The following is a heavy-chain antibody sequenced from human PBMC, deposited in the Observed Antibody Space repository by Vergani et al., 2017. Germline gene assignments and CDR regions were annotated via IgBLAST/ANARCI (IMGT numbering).Heavy chain of an antibody. Sequence: QVQLQESGPGLVKPSQTLSLSCSVSGDSITSDGFYWNWIRQHPGKGLEWIGHIDYSGRTDYNPSLESRVTISVDTSKNTFSLKLNSVTAADTAIYYCARDSAVGGTFDSWGQGTLVSVSS. CDR1: GDSITSDGFY. J-gene: IGHJ4*02. D-gene: IGHD1-26*01. V-gene: IGHV4-31*03. CDR3: ARDSAVGGTFDS. CDR2: IDYSGRT.